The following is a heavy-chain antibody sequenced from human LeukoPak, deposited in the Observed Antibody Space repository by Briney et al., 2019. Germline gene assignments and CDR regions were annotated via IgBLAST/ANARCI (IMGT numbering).Heavy chain of an antibody. Sequence: ASVTVSCKTSGYPFTNYGITWIRQAPGQGLEWMGWISGYNGNTNYAQKLQGRVTITTDESTSTAYMELSSLRSVDTAVYYCARIGVIGIAVAGTHDAFDIWGQGTMVTVSS. CDR1: GYPFTNYG. CDR3: ARIGVIGIAVAGTHDAFDI. V-gene: IGHV1-18*01. D-gene: IGHD6-19*01. J-gene: IGHJ3*02. CDR2: ISGYNGNT.